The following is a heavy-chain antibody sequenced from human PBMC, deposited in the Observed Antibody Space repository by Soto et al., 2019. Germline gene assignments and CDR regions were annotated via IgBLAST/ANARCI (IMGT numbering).Heavy chain of an antibody. CDR2: IIPIFGTA. V-gene: IGHV1-69*01. CDR1: GGTFSSYA. CDR3: ASLGYYDSSGYYYANGYY. D-gene: IGHD3-22*01. Sequence: QVQLAQSGAEVKKPGSSVKVSCKASGGTFSSYAISWVRQAPGQGLEWMGGIIPIFGTANYAQKFQGRVTITADESTSTAYMELSSLRSEDTAVYYCASLGYYDSSGYYYANGYYWGQGTLVTVSS. J-gene: IGHJ4*02.